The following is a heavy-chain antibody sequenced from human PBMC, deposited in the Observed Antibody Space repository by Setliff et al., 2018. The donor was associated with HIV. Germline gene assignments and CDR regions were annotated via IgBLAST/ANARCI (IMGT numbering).Heavy chain of an antibody. Sequence: SQTLSLTCAISGDSVSSNNAAWNWIRQSPLRGLEWLGGTYFRSKWYFDYAVSVKSRIIINPDTSKNQFSLHLNSVTPEDTAVYYCARGSYGSVLLWGQGTQVTVSS. D-gene: IGHD6-19*01. CDR2: TYFRSKWYF. CDR1: GDSVSSNNAA. CDR3: ARGSYGSVLL. V-gene: IGHV6-1*01. J-gene: IGHJ4*02.